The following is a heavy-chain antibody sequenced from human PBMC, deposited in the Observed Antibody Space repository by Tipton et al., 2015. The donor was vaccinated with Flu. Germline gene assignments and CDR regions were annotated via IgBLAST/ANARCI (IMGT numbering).Heavy chain of an antibody. Sequence: AVSGFTFSSYWMTWVRQAPGKGLEWVANIKQDGSEKYYVDSVKGRFTISRDNAKNSLYLQMSSLRAEDTAVYYCARDRGADDYWGQGTLVTVSS. D-gene: IGHD3-10*01. CDR3: ARDRGADDY. CDR1: GFTFSSYW. V-gene: IGHV3-7*01. CDR2: IKQDGSEK. J-gene: IGHJ4*02.